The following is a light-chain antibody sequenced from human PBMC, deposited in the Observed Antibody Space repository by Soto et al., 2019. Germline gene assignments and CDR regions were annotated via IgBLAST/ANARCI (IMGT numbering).Light chain of an antibody. CDR3: MQALQTPRT. CDR1: KSLLHSNGYNY. Sequence: DIVMTQSPLSLPVTPGEPASISCRSIKSLLHSNGYNYLDWYLQKPGQSPQLLIYLGSNRSSGVPDRFSGSGSGTDFTLKISRVEAEDVGVYYCMQALQTPRTFGQGTKVEIK. J-gene: IGKJ1*01. CDR2: LGS. V-gene: IGKV2-28*01.